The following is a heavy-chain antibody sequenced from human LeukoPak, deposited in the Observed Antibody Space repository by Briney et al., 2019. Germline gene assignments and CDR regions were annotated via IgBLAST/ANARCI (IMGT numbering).Heavy chain of an antibody. Sequence: SETLSLTCTVSGGSINGYYWNWIRHSAGKRLEWIGLISNSGYTNYNPSLQSRLTMSVDTSKNQLSLRLSSVTAADTAVYYCARGEHTCDYWGQGTLVTVSS. CDR1: GGSINGYY. CDR2: ISNSGYT. J-gene: IGHJ4*02. D-gene: IGHD1-26*01. V-gene: IGHV4-4*07. CDR3: ARGEHTCDY.